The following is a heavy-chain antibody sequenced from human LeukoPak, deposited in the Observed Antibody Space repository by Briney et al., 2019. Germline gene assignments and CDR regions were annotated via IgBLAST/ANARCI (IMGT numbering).Heavy chain of an antibody. V-gene: IGHV3-30-3*01. Sequence: EGSLRLSCAASRFTFSRNAMHWVRQAPGKGLEWVAVTSYDGSTKYYADSVKGRFTISRDNSENTLYLQMNSLRAEDTAVYYCARDQGAFDIWGQGTMVTVSS. CDR1: RFTFSRNA. J-gene: IGHJ3*02. CDR3: ARDQGAFDI. CDR2: TSYDGSTK.